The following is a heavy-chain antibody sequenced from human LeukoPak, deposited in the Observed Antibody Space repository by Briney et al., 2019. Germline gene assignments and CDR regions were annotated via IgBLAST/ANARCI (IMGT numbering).Heavy chain of an antibody. V-gene: IGHV3-48*01. Sequence: GGSLRLSCAASGFTFSSYSMNWVRQAPGKGLEWVSYISSSSSTIYYADSVKGRFTISRDNSKNTLYLQMNSLRAEDTAVYYCAKETVDIVVVPAAKRDFDYWGQGTLVTVSS. J-gene: IGHJ4*02. D-gene: IGHD2-2*01. CDR2: ISSSSSTI. CDR1: GFTFSSYS. CDR3: AKETVDIVVVPAAKRDFDY.